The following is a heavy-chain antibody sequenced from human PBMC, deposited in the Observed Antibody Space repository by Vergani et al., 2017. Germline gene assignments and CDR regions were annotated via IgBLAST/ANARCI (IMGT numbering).Heavy chain of an antibody. Sequence: QVQLQESGPGLVKPSQTLSLTCTVSGGSINSDSHSWTWIRQTAGKGLEWLGRIYNTGSTHYNPSLKSRVTIAVDTSKNHVSLKRSSVTASDTAVYYCARGKKGGWYEGDYWGQGTLDTVSS. J-gene: IGHJ4*02. CDR2: IYNTGST. CDR3: ARGKKGGWYEGDY. V-gene: IGHV4-61*02. D-gene: IGHD6-19*01. CDR1: GGSINSDSHS.